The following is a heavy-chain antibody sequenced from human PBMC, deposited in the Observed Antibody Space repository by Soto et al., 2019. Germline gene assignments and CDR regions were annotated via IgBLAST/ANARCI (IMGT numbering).Heavy chain of an antibody. D-gene: IGHD2-15*01. CDR3: ARGGGLAKPARGDYYGMDV. V-gene: IGHV4-61*01. CDR1: GASVGSGSYY. CDR2: IYYNGRT. Sequence: QVQLQESGPGLVKPSETLSLTCSVSGASVGSGSYYWTWIRQPPGKGLELIGYIYYNGRTNHSPPLKSRVTISTDTSKNQFSLTLTSVTGAATAVYYCARGGGLAKPARGDYYGMDVWGQGTTVTVSS. J-gene: IGHJ6*02.